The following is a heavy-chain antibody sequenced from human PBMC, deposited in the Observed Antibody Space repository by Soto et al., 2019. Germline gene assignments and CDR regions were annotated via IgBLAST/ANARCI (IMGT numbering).Heavy chain of an antibody. J-gene: IGHJ5*02. CDR2: ISAYNGNT. V-gene: IGHV1-18*01. CDR1: GYTFTSYG. Sequence: ASVKVSCKASGYTFTSYGISWVRQAPGQGLEWMGWISAYNGNTNYAQKLQGRVTMTTDTSTSTAYMELRSLRSDDTAVYYCARDRGKVAVAGTQRWFDPWGQGTLVTV. CDR3: ARDRGKVAVAGTQRWFDP. D-gene: IGHD6-19*01.